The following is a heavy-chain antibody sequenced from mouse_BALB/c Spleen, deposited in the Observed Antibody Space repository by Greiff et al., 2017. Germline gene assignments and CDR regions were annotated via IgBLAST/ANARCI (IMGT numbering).Heavy chain of an antibody. CDR2: ISSGGSYT. CDR3: ARHTKGYYAMDY. V-gene: IGHV5-6*01. Sequence: EVKLVESGGDLVKPGGSLKLSCAASGFTFSSYGMSWVRQTPDKRLEWVATISSGGSYTYYPDSVKGRFTISRDNAKNTLYLQMSSLKSEDTAMYYCARHTKGYYAMDYWGQGTSVTVSS. J-gene: IGHJ4*01. CDR1: GFTFSSYG.